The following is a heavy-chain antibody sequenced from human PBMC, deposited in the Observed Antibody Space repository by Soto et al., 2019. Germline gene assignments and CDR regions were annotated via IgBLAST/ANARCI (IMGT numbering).Heavy chain of an antibody. CDR2: INPNSGGT. CDR1: GYTFTGYY. J-gene: IGHJ5*02. CDR3: ARYGAYGSGSYYTLDNWFDP. D-gene: IGHD3-10*01. V-gene: IGHV1-2*02. Sequence: ASVKVSCKASGYTFTGYYMHWVRQAPGQGLEWMGWINPNSGGTNYAQKFQGRVTMTRDTSISTAYMELSSLRSEDTAVYYCARYGAYGSGSYYTLDNWFDPWGQGTLVTVSS.